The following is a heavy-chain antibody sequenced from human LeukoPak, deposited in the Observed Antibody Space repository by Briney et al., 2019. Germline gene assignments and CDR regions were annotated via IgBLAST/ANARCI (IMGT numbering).Heavy chain of an antibody. CDR3: ARGDRDGYNRHFFDY. J-gene: IGHJ4*02. CDR1: GRSISGYY. Sequence: SETLSLTCTVSGRSISGYYWSWIRQPPGKGLEWIGYIDNSGSTNYNPSIKSRVTISVDTSKNQFSLQLSSVTAADTAVYYCARGDRDGYNRHFFDYWGQGTLVTVSS. CDR2: IDNSGST. V-gene: IGHV4-59*01. D-gene: IGHD5-24*01.